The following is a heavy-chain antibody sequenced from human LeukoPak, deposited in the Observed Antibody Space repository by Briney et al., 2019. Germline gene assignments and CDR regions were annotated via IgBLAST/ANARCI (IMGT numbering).Heavy chain of an antibody. V-gene: IGHV4-59*08. CDR3: ARQEGKYYDILTGYSPGGWFDP. CDR2: IYYSGST. D-gene: IGHD3-9*01. Sequence: SETLSLTCTVSGGSISSYYWSWIRQPPVKGLEWIGCIYYSGSTNYNPSLKSRVTISVDTSKNQFSLKLSSVTAADTAVYYCARQEGKYYDILTGYSPGGWFDPWGQGTLVTVSS. J-gene: IGHJ5*02. CDR1: GGSISSYY.